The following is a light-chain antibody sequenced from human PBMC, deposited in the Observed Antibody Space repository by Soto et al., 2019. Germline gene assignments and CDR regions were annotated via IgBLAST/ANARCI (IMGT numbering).Light chain of an antibody. CDR2: DVN. J-gene: IGLJ3*02. V-gene: IGLV2-14*03. CDR3: SSYTTSNTWV. CDR1: SSDVGGYKY. Sequence: QSALTQPASVSGSPGQSITISCTGTSSDVGGYKYVSWYQQHPGKAPKLMIYDVNNRPSGVSNRFSGSKSGNTASLTISGLQAEDEGDYYCSSYTTSNTWVFGGGTKVTVL.